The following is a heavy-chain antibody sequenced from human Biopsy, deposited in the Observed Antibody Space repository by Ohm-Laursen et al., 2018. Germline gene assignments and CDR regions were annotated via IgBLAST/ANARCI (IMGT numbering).Heavy chain of an antibody. CDR2: ISYSGST. V-gene: IGHV4-59*08. CDR3: ARLPHGDLRYNFDY. CDR1: GGSISNYY. Sequence: GTLTLTCTVSGGSISNYYWSWVRQPPGKGLEWIGYISYSGSTNYNPSLRSRVTISLDTSKNQFSLKLSSVTAADTAVYYCARLPHGDLRYNFDYWGQGTLVTVSS. J-gene: IGHJ4*02. D-gene: IGHD2-21*02.